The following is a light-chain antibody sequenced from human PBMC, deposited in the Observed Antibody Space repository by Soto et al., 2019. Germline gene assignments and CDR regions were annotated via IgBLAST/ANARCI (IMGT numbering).Light chain of an antibody. Sequence: DIVMTQSPDSLAVSLGERATINCKSSQSLLDSSKNKNFLAWYQQKPGQPPKLLIYWASTRESGVPDRFSGSGSGTDFTLTISSLQPEDFATYYCQQSYSTPITFGQGTRLEIK. CDR2: WAS. CDR1: QSLLDSSKNKNF. J-gene: IGKJ5*01. CDR3: QQSYSTPIT. V-gene: IGKV4-1*01.